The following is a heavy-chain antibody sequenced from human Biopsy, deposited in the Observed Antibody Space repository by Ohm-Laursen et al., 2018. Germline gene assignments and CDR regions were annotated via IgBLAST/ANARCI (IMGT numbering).Heavy chain of an antibody. D-gene: IGHD3-16*01. Sequence: SLRLSCSASGFTFSASAVHWVRQASGKGLEWVGRIRSKAKSYATAYAASVTGRFTISREDSKNTRYLEMNSLKTEDTAVYYCTREGARFDNWGQGTLVTVSS. CDR3: TREGARFDN. CDR2: IRSKAKSYAT. V-gene: IGHV3-73*01. J-gene: IGHJ4*02. CDR1: GFTFSASA.